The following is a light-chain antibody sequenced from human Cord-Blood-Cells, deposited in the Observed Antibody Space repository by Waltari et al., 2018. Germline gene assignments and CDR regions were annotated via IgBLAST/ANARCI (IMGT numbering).Light chain of an antibody. CDR2: EGS. Sequence: QSALTQPASVSGSPGQSLTISCTGTSSDVGSYNLVSWYQQHPGKAPKLLIYEGSKRHSGVSNRFSGSKSGNTASLTISGLQAEDEADYYCCSYAGSSTLVFGGGTKLTVL. V-gene: IGLV2-23*01. CDR1: SSDVGSYNL. CDR3: CSYAGSSTLV. J-gene: IGLJ2*01.